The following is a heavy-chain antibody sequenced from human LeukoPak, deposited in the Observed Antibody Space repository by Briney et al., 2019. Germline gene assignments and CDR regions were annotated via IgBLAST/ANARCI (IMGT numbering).Heavy chain of an antibody. CDR3: ARDNWKTEYSAVFDY. D-gene: IGHD1-20*01. J-gene: IGHJ4*02. V-gene: IGHV3-53*05. Sequence: GGSLRLSCAASGFTVSSNYMSWVRQAPGKGLEWVSVIYSGGSTYYADSVKGRFTISRDNSKNTLYLQMNSLRAEDTAVYYCARDNWKTEYSAVFDYWGQGTLVTVSS. CDR2: IYSGGST. CDR1: GFTVSSNY.